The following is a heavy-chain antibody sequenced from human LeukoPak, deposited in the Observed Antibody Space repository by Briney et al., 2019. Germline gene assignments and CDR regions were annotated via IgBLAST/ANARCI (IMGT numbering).Heavy chain of an antibody. D-gene: IGHD2-15*01. CDR1: GFTFSSYA. V-gene: IGHV3-30*04. CDR3: AREVARVLDY. Sequence: GGSLRLSCAASGFTFSSYAMHWVRQAPGKGLEWVAVISYDGSNKYYADSVKGRFTISRDNSKNTLYLQMNSLRAEDTAVYYCAREVARVLDYWGQGTLVTVSS. J-gene: IGHJ4*02. CDR2: ISYDGSNK.